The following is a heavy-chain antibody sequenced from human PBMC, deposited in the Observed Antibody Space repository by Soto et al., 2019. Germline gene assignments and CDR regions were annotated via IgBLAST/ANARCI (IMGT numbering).Heavy chain of an antibody. CDR1: GAALNSGNYY. J-gene: IGHJ5*02. CDR3: ARLRIATNNYKWFDP. D-gene: IGHD2-21*01. Sequence: SATLSLTCSVSGAALNSGNYYWSWIRQVPGKGLEWIGHIYVTGAVDYNPSLRDRITISQDTSERQFSLNLRLVTAADTAVYYCARLRIATNNYKWFDPWGQGTLVTVSS. CDR2: IYVTGAV. V-gene: IGHV4-31*03.